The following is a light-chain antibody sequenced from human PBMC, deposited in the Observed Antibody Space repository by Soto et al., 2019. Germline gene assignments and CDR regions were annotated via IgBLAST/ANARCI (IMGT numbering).Light chain of an antibody. CDR3: SSYTSSSTYV. J-gene: IGLJ1*01. CDR1: SSDVGGYNY. V-gene: IGLV2-14*03. CDR2: DVS. Sequence: QSVLTQPASVSGSPGQSIAISCTGTSSDVGGYNYVSWYQHHPGKAPKLMIYDVSNRPSGVSNPFSGSKSGNTASLTISGLQAEDEADYYCSSYTSSSTYVFGTGTKVTVL.